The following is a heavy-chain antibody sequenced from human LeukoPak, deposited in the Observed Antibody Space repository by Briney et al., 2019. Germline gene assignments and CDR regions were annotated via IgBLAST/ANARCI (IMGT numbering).Heavy chain of an antibody. J-gene: IGHJ5*02. CDR2: IRSKAYGGTT. D-gene: IGHD6-13*01. V-gene: IGHV3-49*04. CDR1: GFTVSSNY. Sequence: GGSLRLSCAASGFTVSSNYMSWVRQAPGKGLEWVGFIRSKAYGGTTEYAASVKGRFTISRDDSKSIAYLQMNSLKIEDTAVYYCTRDRIAAAIDWFDPWGQGTLVTVSS. CDR3: TRDRIAAAIDWFDP.